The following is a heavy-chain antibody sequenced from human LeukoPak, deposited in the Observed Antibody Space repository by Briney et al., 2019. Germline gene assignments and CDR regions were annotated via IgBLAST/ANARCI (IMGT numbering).Heavy chain of an antibody. Sequence: GGSLRLSCTTSGFNFRAYWMGWVRQAPGKGLVWVSRISTDGSSTSYADSVKGRFTISRDDAKNTLYLQMNSLRAEDTAMYYCARAGSDYDLWTGYYYYIAVWGKGTTVTVSS. CDR3: ARAGSDYDLWTGYYYYIAV. V-gene: IGHV3-74*01. CDR1: GFNFRAYW. D-gene: IGHD3-3*01. CDR2: ISTDGSST. J-gene: IGHJ6*03.